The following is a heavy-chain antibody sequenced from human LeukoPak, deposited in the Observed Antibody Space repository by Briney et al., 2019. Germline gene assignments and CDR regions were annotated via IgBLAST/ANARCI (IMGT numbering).Heavy chain of an antibody. Sequence: PGGSLRLSCAVSGFTFSSYWMSWVRQAPGKGLEWVANIKEDGTEKYYVDSVKGRFTISRDNAKNSLYLQMNSLRAEDTAVYYCARDAATVTTRGDYWGQGTLVTVSS. D-gene: IGHD4-17*01. CDR3: ARDAATVTTRGDY. J-gene: IGHJ4*02. CDR2: IKEDGTEK. CDR1: GFTFSSYW. V-gene: IGHV3-7*01.